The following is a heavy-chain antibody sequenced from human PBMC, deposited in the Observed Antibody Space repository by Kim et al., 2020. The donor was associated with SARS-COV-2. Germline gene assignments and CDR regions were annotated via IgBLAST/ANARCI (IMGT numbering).Heavy chain of an antibody. J-gene: IGHJ4*02. Sequence: GGSLRLSCTASGFTFGDYAMSWFRQAPGKGLEWVGFIRSKAYGGTTEYAASVKGRFTISRDDSKSIAYLQMNSLKTEDTAVYYCMGPAKEYSSSWYEFVYWGQGTLVTVSS. D-gene: IGHD6-13*01. CDR2: IRSKAYGGTT. CDR3: MGPAKEYSSSWYEFVY. V-gene: IGHV3-49*03. CDR1: GFTFGDYA.